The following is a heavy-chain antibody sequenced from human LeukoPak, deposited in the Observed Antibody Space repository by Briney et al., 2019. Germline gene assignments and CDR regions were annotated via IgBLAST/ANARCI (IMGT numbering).Heavy chain of an antibody. CDR3: ASSSGSYSNFDY. CDR1: GFTFRSYA. D-gene: IGHD1-26*01. V-gene: IGHV3-23*01. J-gene: IGHJ4*02. CDR2: ISGSGTNT. Sequence: GGSLRLSCAASGFTFRSYAMSWVRQAPGKGLEWVSISGSGTNTYYADSVKGRFTISGDNSKNTLYLQMNSLRAEDTAVYYCASSSGSYSNFDYWGQGTLVTVSS.